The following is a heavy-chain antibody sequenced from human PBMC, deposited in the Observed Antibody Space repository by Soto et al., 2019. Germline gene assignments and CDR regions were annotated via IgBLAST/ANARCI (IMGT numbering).Heavy chain of an antibody. D-gene: IGHD2-15*01. CDR1: GVSISSSNW. Sequence: SETLSLTCAVSGVSISSSNWWSLVRHPPGKGLEWIGEMYHSGSTNHNPSLKSRVTISVDKSKNQFSLKLSSVTAADTAVYYCARAHCIFGSGYSVQHWFYLCGQGTLVIVSS. V-gene: IGHV4-4*02. CDR3: ARAHCIFGSGYSVQHWFYL. CDR2: MYHSGST. J-gene: IGHJ5*02.